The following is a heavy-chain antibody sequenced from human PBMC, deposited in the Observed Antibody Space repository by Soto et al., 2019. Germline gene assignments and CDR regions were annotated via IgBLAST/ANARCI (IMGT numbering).Heavy chain of an antibody. CDR3: ARHDGNVAGTAGVGFDY. J-gene: IGHJ4*02. Sequence: SETLSLTCTVSGGSISSSSYYWGWIRQPPGKGLEWIGSIYYSGSTYYNPSLKSRVTISVDTSKNQFSLKLSSVTAADTAVYYCARHDGNVAGTAGVGFDYWGQGTLVTVSS. D-gene: IGHD6-19*01. CDR2: IYYSGST. CDR1: GGSISSSSYY. V-gene: IGHV4-39*01.